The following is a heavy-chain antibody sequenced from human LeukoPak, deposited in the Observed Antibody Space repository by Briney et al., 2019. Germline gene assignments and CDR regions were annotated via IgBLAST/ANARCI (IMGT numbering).Heavy chain of an antibody. J-gene: IGHJ4*02. V-gene: IGHV3-7*02. CDR1: GFAFSNSG. Sequence: PGGSLRLSCAASGFAFSNSGMSWVRQAPGKGLEWVANINQDGSEKNCVDSVKGRFTISRENAKNSLYLQMNSLRAEDTAVYYCANNRASLDYWGQGTVVTVSS. CDR2: INQDGSEK. CDR3: ANNRASLDY. D-gene: IGHD2/OR15-2a*01.